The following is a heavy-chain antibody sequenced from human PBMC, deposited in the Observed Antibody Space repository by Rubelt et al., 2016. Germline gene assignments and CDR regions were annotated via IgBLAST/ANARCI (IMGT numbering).Heavy chain of an antibody. V-gene: IGHV4-34*01. CDR1: GGSFSGPY. CDR3: GRKRRRDSKKWCDP. D-gene: IGHD3/OR15-3a*01. J-gene: IGHJ5*02. Sequence: QVQLQEWGVGLLKPSETLSLTCAVYGGSFSGPYWNWIRQPPGKGLEWVGEVNHSGTTSSNPSLRSRVTISVDTSKNQVSLRLTLVTAAVTAGVYCGRKRRRDSKKWCDPWGQGILVTVSP. CDR2: VNHSGTT.